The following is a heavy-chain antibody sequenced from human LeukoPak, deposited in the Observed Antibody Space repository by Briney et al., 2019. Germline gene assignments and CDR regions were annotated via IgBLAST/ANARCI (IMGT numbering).Heavy chain of an antibody. CDR1: GGSISSSSYY. CDR2: IYYSGST. V-gene: IGHV4-39*07. D-gene: IGHD1-26*01. J-gene: IGHJ5*02. Sequence: SETLSLTCTVSGGSISSSSYYWGWIRQPPGKGLEWIGSIYYSGSTYYNSSLKSRVTISVDTSKNQFSLKLSSVTAMDTAVYYCARKQGAGATVWFDPWGQGTLVTVSS. CDR3: ARKQGAGATVWFDP.